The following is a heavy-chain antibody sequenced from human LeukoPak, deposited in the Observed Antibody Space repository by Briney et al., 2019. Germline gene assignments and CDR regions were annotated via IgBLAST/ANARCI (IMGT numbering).Heavy chain of an antibody. V-gene: IGHV1-46*01. CDR2: INPNDGST. Sequence: ASVKVSCKASGYTFTSYYMHWVRQAPGQGLEWMGIINPNDGSTNYAQKFQGRFTMTRDMSTSTVYMELSSLRSEDTAVYYCARDTGYCSGGSCYSIHYWGQGTLVTVSS. CDR1: GYTFTSYY. D-gene: IGHD2-15*01. CDR3: ARDTGYCSGGSCYSIHY. J-gene: IGHJ4*02.